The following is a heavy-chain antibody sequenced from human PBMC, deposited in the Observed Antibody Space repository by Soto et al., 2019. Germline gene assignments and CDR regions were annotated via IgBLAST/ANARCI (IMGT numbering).Heavy chain of an antibody. D-gene: IGHD1-1*01. CDR1: GFIFSSYW. V-gene: IGHV3-7*01. Sequence: EVQLVESGGGLVQPGGSLRLSCAASGFIFSSYWMPWVRQAPRKGLEWVANIKQGGSEKYYVDSVKGRFTISRDNAKNSLYLQMNSLRAEDTAVYYCARDGSNWNDFDYWDQGTLVTVSS. J-gene: IGHJ4*02. CDR3: ARDGSNWNDFDY. CDR2: IKQGGSEK.